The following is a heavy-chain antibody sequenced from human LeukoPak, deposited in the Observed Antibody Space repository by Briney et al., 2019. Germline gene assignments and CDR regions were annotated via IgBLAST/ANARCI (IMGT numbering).Heavy chain of an antibody. D-gene: IGHD6-19*01. Sequence: GGSLRLSCAASGFTFDDYAMHWVRQSPGKCLEWVCFITGDGARAYYADSVKGRFTISRDNAKNSVFLQMNSLGSEDTALYYCAKDVSNSGWTSWGQGTLVTVSS. J-gene: IGHJ4*02. V-gene: IGHV3-43*02. CDR2: ITGDGARA. CDR3: AKDVSNSGWTS. CDR1: GFTFDDYA.